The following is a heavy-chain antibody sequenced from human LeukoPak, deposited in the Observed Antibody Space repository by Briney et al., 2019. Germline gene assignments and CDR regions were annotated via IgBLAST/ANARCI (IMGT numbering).Heavy chain of an antibody. D-gene: IGHD3-3*01. CDR3: ARLSGYYSLDY. CDR1: GGSISSSNYY. CDR2: IYYSGRT. Sequence: SETLSLTCTVSGGSISSSNYYWGWIRQPPGKGLEWIGTIYYSGRTYYNPSLKSRVTISVETSKKQFSLKLSSVTAADTAVYYCARLSGYYSLDYWGQGTLVTVYS. J-gene: IGHJ4*02. V-gene: IGHV4-39*01.